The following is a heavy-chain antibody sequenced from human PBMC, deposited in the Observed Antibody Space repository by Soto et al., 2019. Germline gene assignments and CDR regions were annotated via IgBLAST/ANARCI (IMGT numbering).Heavy chain of an antibody. CDR1: GLTFSGSA. D-gene: IGHD1-26*01. Sequence: GGSLRLSCAASGLTFSGSAMHWVRQASGKGLKWVGRIRSKANSYATAYAASVKGRFTISRDDSKNTAYLQMNSLKTEDTAVYYCTRHELQGDGAFDIWGQGTMVTVSS. J-gene: IGHJ3*02. V-gene: IGHV3-73*01. CDR2: IRSKANSYAT. CDR3: TRHELQGDGAFDI.